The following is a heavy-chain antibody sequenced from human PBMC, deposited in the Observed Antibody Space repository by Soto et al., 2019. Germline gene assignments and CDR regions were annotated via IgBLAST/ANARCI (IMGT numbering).Heavy chain of an antibody. Sequence: GGSLRLSCAASEFTVNSEYISWVRQAPGKGLEWVAVIYGGGTRYYADSVKGRFIISSDSSKNTVYLQMNSLRAEDTAIYYCATSPANRGWYSYFDYWGKGTLVTVSS. CDR3: ATSPANRGWYSYFDY. D-gene: IGHD6-19*01. V-gene: IGHV3-66*01. J-gene: IGHJ4*02. CDR2: IYGGGTR. CDR1: EFTVNSEY.